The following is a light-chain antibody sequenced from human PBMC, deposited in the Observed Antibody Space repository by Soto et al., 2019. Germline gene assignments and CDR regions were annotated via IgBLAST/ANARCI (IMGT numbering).Light chain of an antibody. J-gene: IGLJ2*01. CDR2: EVS. CDR3: SSYTGTKNLL. CDR1: SSDIGGYDY. Sequence: QSALTQPPSASGSPGQSVTISCTGTSSDIGGYDYVSWYQQHPGKVPKLLIYEVSKRPSGVPDRFSGSKSGKTASLTVSGLQAEDEADYYCSSYTGTKNLLFGGGT. V-gene: IGLV2-8*01.